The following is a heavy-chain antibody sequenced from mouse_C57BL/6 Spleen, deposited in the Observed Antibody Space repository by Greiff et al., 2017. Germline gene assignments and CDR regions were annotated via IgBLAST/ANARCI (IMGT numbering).Heavy chain of an antibody. CDR2: IWSVVRA. D-gene: IGHD2-4*01. CDR1: GFSLTSYG. CDR3: ARAGGYDCAVEEDMDD. V-gene: IGHV2-2*01. Sequence: QVQLKESGPGLVQPSQSLSITCTVSGFSLTSYGVHRLRLSPGTGLAWLGVIWSVVRADYNACVITRHSVSKDNYTSQVFFTRNSIQAVDTGIYNCARAGGYDCAVEEDMDDWGQGTSVTVSS. J-gene: IGHJ4*01.